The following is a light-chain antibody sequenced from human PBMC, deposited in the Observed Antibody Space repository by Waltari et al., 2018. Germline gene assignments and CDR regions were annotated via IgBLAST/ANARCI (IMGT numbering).Light chain of an antibody. Sequence: QPALTQPAPLSGSPGQSITISCTGTSSDIGSSNHVSWYQQHPGEAPKLMIYDVSVRPSGVSNRFSGSKSGNTASLTISGLQAEDEADYYCSSSTSRTALLFGGGTKLTVL. J-gene: IGLJ2*01. V-gene: IGLV2-14*03. CDR3: SSSTSRTALL. CDR1: SSDIGSSNH. CDR2: DVS.